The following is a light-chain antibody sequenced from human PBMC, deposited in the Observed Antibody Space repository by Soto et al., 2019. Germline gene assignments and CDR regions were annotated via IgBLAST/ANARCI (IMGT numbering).Light chain of an antibody. V-gene: IGLV2-14*01. J-gene: IGLJ1*01. CDR1: SSDVGGYNY. Sequence: QSVLTQPASVSGSPGQSITISCTGTSSDVGGYNYVSWYQQHPGKAPKLMIYDVSNRPSGVSNRFSGSKSGNTASLTIPGLQAEDEADYYCSSYTSSSVYVFGTGTKVTVL. CDR2: DVS. CDR3: SSYTSSSVYV.